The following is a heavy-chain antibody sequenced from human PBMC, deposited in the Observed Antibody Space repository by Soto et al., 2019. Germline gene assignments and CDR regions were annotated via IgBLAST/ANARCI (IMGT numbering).Heavy chain of an antibody. Sequence: GSLIVSRTSSGFKFSNYSMSLVLQAPGKGLEWVSSISGGGGSTYYADSVKGRFTIFRDSSKNTLYLQVNSLRAEDTALYYCAKKDGTDGYYDVFDICGRGTMVTVS. D-gene: IGHD3-22*01. V-gene: IGHV3-23*01. CDR3: AKKDGTDGYYDVFDI. CDR2: ISGGGGST. CDR1: GFKFSNYS. J-gene: IGHJ3*02.